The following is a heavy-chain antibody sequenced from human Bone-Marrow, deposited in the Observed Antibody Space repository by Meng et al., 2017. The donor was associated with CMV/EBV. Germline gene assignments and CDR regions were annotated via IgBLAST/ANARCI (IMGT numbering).Heavy chain of an antibody. CDR1: GFTFSSYS. Sequence: GESLKISCAASGFTFSSYSMNWVRQAPGKGLEWVSYISSSSSTIYYADSVKGRFTISRDNAKNSLYLQMNSLRAEDTAVYYCAREAKGIAASWGQGTLVTVSS. CDR2: ISSSSSTI. CDR3: AREAKGIAAS. J-gene: IGHJ5*02. V-gene: IGHV3-48*04. D-gene: IGHD6-13*01.